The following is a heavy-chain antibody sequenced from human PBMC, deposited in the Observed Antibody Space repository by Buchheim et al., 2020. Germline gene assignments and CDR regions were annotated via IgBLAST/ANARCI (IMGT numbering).Heavy chain of an antibody. J-gene: IGHJ6*02. CDR2: IWYDGSNK. D-gene: IGHD2-21*01. CDR1: GFTFSSHG. Sequence: QVQLVESGGGVVQPGRSLRLSCAASGFTFSSHGMHWVRQAPGKGLEWVAVIWYDGSNKYYADSVKGRFTISRDNSKNTLYLEMNSMRGEDTTVYYCAGESSGGLALVGRMDVWGQGTT. CDR3: AGESSGGLALVGRMDV. V-gene: IGHV3-33*01.